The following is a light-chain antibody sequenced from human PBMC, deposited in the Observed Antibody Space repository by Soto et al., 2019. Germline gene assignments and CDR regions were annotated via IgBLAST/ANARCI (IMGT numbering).Light chain of an antibody. CDR2: EVS. V-gene: IGLV2-8*01. Sequence: QSVLTQPASASGSPGQSVTISCTGTSSDVGGYNFVSWYQQHPGKAPKFMIYEVSKRPSGVPDRFSGSKSGNTASLTVSGLQAEHGADYYCSSYADCTKRVFGGGTKLTVL. CDR1: SSDVGGYNF. CDR3: SSYADCTKRV. J-gene: IGLJ3*02.